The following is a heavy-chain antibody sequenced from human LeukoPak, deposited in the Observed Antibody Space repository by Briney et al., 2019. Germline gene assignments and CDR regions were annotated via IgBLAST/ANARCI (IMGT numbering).Heavy chain of an antibody. J-gene: IGHJ4*02. V-gene: IGHV3-74*01. CDR1: GFTFSSYV. CDR2: INEDGSIT. CDR3: GRDLGGRWSY. Sequence: GGSLRLSCAASGFTFSSYVMSWVRQVPGEGLVWVSRINEDGSITSYADSVTGRFTISRDNAQNTLYLQMNSLSAEDTAVYYCGRDLGGRWSYWGQGALVTVSS. D-gene: IGHD3-16*01.